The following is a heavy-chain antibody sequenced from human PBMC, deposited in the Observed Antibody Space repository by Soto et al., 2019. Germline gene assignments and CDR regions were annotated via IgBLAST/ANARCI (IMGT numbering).Heavy chain of an antibody. CDR1: GGSISSYY. Sequence: SETLCLTCTVSGGSISSYYWSWIRQPPGKGLEWIGYIYYSGSTNYNPSLKSRVTISVDTSKNQFSLKLSSVTAADTAVYYCARRWGRTFDYWGQGTLVTVSS. D-gene: IGHD7-27*01. CDR2: IYYSGST. V-gene: IGHV4-59*08. J-gene: IGHJ4*02. CDR3: ARRWGRTFDY.